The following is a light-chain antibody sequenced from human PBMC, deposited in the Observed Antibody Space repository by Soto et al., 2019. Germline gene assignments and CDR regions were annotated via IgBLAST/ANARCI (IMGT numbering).Light chain of an antibody. CDR2: AAS. CDR1: QSISTH. CDR3: QQSYITPAG. Sequence: DIQMTQSPSSLSASVGDRVTITCRASQSISTHLNWYQQKPGKAPNLLIYAASSLQSGVPSRFSGSGSGTDFTLTISSLQPEDFAPYFCQQSYITPAGFGGGTKVEIK. J-gene: IGKJ4*01. V-gene: IGKV1-39*01.